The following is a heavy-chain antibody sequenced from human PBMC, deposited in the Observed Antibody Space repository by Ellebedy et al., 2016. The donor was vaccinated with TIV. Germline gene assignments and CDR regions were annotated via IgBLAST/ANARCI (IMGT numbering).Heavy chain of an antibody. J-gene: IGHJ4*02. CDR3: VRDFDY. Sequence: GGSLRLSXAASGFAFTTYAMTWVRQAPGKGLEWVSTISDSGDRTYYADSVRGRSTISRDNSRNTLYLQMTSLRAEDTAVYYCVRDFDYWGQGTLVTVSS. V-gene: IGHV3-23*01. CDR1: GFAFTTYA. CDR2: ISDSGDRT.